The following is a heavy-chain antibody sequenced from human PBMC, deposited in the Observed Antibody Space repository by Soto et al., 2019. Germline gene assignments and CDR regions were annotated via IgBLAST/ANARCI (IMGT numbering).Heavy chain of an antibody. V-gene: IGHV3-23*01. CDR3: AKDPIAAPRATDV. Sequence: GGSLRLSCAASGFSFTSYAMAWVRQAPGKGLEWISSISSGGGTTYYADSVKGRFTISRDNSKKTLYLQMNSLRADDTALYYCAKDPIAAPRATDVWGQGTAVTVSS. CDR1: GFSFTSYA. D-gene: IGHD6-6*01. J-gene: IGHJ6*02. CDR2: ISSGGGTT.